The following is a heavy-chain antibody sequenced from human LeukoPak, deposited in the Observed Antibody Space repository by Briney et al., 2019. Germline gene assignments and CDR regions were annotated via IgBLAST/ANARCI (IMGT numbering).Heavy chain of an antibody. CDR1: GGSFSGYY. Sequence: PSETLSLTCAVYGGSFSGYYWSWIRQPPGKGLEWIGEINHSGSTNYNPSLKSRVTISVDTSKNQFSLKLSSVTAADTAVYYCASNPFSSSGFYYFDYWGQGTLVTVSS. J-gene: IGHJ4*02. CDR3: ASNPFSSSGFYYFDY. D-gene: IGHD6-6*01. CDR2: INHSGST. V-gene: IGHV4-34*01.